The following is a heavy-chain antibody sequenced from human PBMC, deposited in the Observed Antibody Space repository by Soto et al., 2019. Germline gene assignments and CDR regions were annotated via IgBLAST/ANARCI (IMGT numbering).Heavy chain of an antibody. V-gene: IGHV3-23*01. CDR3: AKDRRLERGDFDY. J-gene: IGHJ4*02. CDR1: GFTFSSYA. D-gene: IGHD1-1*01. Sequence: EVQLLESGGGLVQPGGSLRLSCAASGFTFSSYAMSWVRQAPGKGLEWVSVISGSGGRIYYADSVKGRFTISRDNSKNTLYLHMHSLRDEDTAIYYCAKDRRLERGDFDYWGQGTLVTVSS. CDR2: ISGSGGRI.